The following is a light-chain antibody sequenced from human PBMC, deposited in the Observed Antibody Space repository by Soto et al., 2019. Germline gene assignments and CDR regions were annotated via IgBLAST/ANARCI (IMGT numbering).Light chain of an antibody. J-gene: IGLJ2*01. CDR2: EGS. Sequence: QSALTQPASVSGSLGQSITISCTGTSSDVGSYNYVSWYQQHPGKAPQLLIYEGSKRPSGVSNRFSGSKSDNTASLTISGLQAEDEAYYHCCSYAGSSTLVFGGGTKLTVL. CDR1: SSDVGSYNY. V-gene: IGLV2-23*01. CDR3: CSYAGSSTLV.